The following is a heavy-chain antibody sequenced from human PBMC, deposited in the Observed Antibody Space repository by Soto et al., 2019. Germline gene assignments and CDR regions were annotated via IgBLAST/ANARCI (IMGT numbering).Heavy chain of an antibody. CDR3: AKDTTSDFGEYAPYSYNWLDP. CDR2: ISGRGGGT. CDR1: VFTFSSYA. J-gene: IGHJ5*02. Sequence: GGSLRLSCASSVFTFSSYAMTCVRHSPGKGLEWVSTISGRGGGTYYADSVKGRFTISRDNSKNTLYLQVNSLRSDDTAVYYCAKDTTSDFGEYAPYSYNWLDPWGQGTLVTVS. V-gene: IGHV3-23*01. D-gene: IGHD4-17*01.